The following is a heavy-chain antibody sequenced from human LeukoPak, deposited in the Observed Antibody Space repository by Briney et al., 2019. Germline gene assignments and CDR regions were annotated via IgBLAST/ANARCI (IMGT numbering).Heavy chain of an antibody. CDR3: ATDRRPLKGIAAAGPYYMDV. CDR2: FDPEDGET. CDR1: GYTLTELS. D-gene: IGHD6-13*01. V-gene: IGHV1-24*01. J-gene: IGHJ6*03. Sequence: ASVKVSCKVSGYTLTELSTHWVRQAPGKGLEWMGGFDPEDGETIYAQKFQGRVTMTEDTSTDTAYMELSSLRSEDTAVYYCATDRRPLKGIAAAGPYYMDVWGKGTTVTVSS.